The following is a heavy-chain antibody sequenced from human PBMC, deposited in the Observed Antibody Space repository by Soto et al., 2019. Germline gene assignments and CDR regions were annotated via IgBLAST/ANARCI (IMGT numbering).Heavy chain of an antibody. D-gene: IGHD3-3*01. CDR1: GFTFSSYS. CDR2: ISSSSSTI. CDR3: AGDNAILGVSDDAFDI. Sequence: EVQLVESGGGLVQPGGSLRLSCAASGFTFSSYSMNWVRQAPGKGLEWVSYISSSSSTIYYADSVKGRFTISRDNAKNSLYLRMESLRDGETAVYYCAGDNAILGVSDDAFDIWGQGTMVTVSS. J-gene: IGHJ3*02. V-gene: IGHV3-48*02.